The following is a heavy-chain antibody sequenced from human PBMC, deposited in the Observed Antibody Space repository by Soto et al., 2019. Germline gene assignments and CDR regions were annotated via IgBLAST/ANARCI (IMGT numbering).Heavy chain of an antibody. V-gene: IGHV4-31*03. CDR2: IYYSGST. CDR3: ALPAYYDSSGNDAFDI. J-gene: IGHJ3*02. CDR1: GGSISSGGYY. D-gene: IGHD3-22*01. Sequence: QVQLQESGPGLVKPSQTLSLTCTVSGGSISSGGYYWSWIRQHPGKGLEWIGYIYYSGSTYYNPSLMSRFTISVDTSKNQCSLKLSSVTAADTAVYYCALPAYYDSSGNDAFDIWGQGTMVTVSS.